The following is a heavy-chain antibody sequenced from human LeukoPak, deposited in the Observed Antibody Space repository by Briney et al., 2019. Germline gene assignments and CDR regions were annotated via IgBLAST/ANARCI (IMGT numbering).Heavy chain of an antibody. D-gene: IGHD3-10*01. Sequence: PGGSLRLSCAVSGFTVSSNYMSWVRQAPGKGLEWVGRIKSKAYGETTDYAAPVKGRFIISRDDSKNTLYLQMNSLKIEDTAVYYCIRLWFGGFIWGQGTMVSVSS. CDR2: IKSKAYGETT. CDR3: IRLWFGGFI. V-gene: IGHV3-15*01. J-gene: IGHJ3*02. CDR1: GFTVSSNY.